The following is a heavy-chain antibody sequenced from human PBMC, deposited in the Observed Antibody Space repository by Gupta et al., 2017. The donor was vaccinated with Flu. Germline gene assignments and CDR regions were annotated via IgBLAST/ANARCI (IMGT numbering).Heavy chain of an antibody. CDR2: MNNGGEIT. CDR3: SKRAGHPTPQYHFDY. Sequence: EVYLVESGGGLVQPGGSLRLSCAASGFTFTCCAMSWVRLAPGKGLECVASMNNGGEITYYTDSVRGRFTISRDTVKNTLYLQMNRLRADDTGVYYCSKRAGHPTPQYHFDYWGQGTQVIVSS. D-gene: IGHD6-19*01. V-gene: IGHV3-23*04. J-gene: IGHJ4*02. CDR1: GFTFTCCA.